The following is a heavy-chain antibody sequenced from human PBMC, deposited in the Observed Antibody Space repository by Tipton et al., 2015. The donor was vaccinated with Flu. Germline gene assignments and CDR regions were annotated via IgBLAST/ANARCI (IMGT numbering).Heavy chain of an antibody. V-gene: IGHV4-4*08. J-gene: IGHJ6*02. CDR2: QYSSGST. CDR1: GVSVSTYY. CDR3: ARARAPYYSYAMDV. Sequence: TLSLTCSVSGVSVSTYYWTWLRQPPGKGLEWIGYQYSSGSTNYNPSLRSRLTISINTSKNQFSLRLSSVTAADTAVYYCARARAPYYSYAMDVWGQGTTVTVSS.